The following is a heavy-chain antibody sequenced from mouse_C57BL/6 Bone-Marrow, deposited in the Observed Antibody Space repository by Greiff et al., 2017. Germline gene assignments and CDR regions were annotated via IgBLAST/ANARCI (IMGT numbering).Heavy chain of an antibody. V-gene: IGHV1-54*01. CDR3: SRSGYRGWFAY. J-gene: IGHJ3*01. CDR1: GYAFTTYL. Sequence: QVQLQQSGAELVRPGTSVKVSCKASGYAFTTYLIEWVKQRPGQGLEWIGEITPGSGGTNYNEKFKGKATLTADKSSIAAFMPLSSLTSEYASVYFCSRSGYRGWFAYWGQGTLVTVSA. CDR2: ITPGSGGT. D-gene: IGHD2-14*01.